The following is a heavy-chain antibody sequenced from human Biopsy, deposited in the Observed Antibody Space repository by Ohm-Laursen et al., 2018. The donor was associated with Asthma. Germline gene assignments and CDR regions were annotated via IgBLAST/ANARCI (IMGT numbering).Heavy chain of an antibody. D-gene: IGHD6-13*01. Sequence: GPLSLTCSFSSGSGGYLRSGNYYWGWIRQPPGKGLAWLGSIYYSGTTYYNPSLESRVTVSADTSKNQFSLKPTSVTAADTAVYYCVRGSSSWHHGPFHYYYGLDVWGQGTTATVSS. CDR3: VRGSSSWHHGPFHYYYGLDV. CDR2: IYYSGTT. V-gene: IGHV4-39*01. CDR1: SGSGGYLRSGNYY. J-gene: IGHJ6*02.